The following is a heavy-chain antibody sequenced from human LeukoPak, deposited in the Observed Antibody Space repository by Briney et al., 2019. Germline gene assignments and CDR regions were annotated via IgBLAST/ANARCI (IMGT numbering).Heavy chain of an antibody. V-gene: IGHV4-38-2*02. CDR1: GYSISSGYY. D-gene: IGHD2-8*02. CDR2: IYHSGST. Sequence: PSETLSLTCTVSGYSISSGYYWGWIRQPPGKGLEWIGSIYHSGSTYYNPSLKSRVTISVDTSKNQFSLKLSSVTAADTAVYYCARGLLAGPSAHSAIFDYWGQGTLVTVSS. CDR3: ARGLLAGPSAHSAIFDY. J-gene: IGHJ4*02.